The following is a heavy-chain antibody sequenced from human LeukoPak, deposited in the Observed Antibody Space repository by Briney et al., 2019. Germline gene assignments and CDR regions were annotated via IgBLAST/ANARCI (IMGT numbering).Heavy chain of an antibody. V-gene: IGHV1-18*01. CDR1: GYTFTSYG. D-gene: IGHD6-6*01. CDR3: ARVLGASVAASPFDY. J-gene: IGHJ4*02. CDR2: ISAYNGNT. Sequence: GASVKVSCKASGYTFTSYGISWVRQAPGQGLEWMGWISAYNGNTNYAQKFQGRVTMTRDTSTSTVYMELSSLRSEDTAVYYCARVLGASVAASPFDYWGQGTLVTVSS.